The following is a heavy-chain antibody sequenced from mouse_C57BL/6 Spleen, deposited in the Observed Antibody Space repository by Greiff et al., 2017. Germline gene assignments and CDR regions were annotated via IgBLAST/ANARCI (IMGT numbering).Heavy chain of an antibody. J-gene: IGHJ4*01. CDR2: LYPGSGST. CDR1: GYTFTSYW. V-gene: IGHV1-55*01. CDR3: ARSRDSNLYAMDY. Sequence: QVQLQQPGAELVKPGASVKMSCKASGYTFTSYWITWVKQRPGQGLEWIGDLYPGSGSTNYNEKFKSKATLTVDTSSSTAYMQLSSLTSEDSAVYYSARSRDSNLYAMDYWGQGTSVTVSS. D-gene: IGHD2-5*01.